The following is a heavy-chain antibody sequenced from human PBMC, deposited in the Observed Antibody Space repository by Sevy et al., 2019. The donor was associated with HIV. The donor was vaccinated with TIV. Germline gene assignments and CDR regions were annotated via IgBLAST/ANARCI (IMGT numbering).Heavy chain of an antibody. CDR2: IWNDRSNK. Sequence: GGSRRLSCAASGFTFSNYGMHWVRQAPGKGLEWVAVIWNDRSNKYYADSLKGRFTLSRDNSKNTLYRQMNSLRVEDTAVYFCARGGDFNDRSAKRDFDYWGQGTLVTVS. J-gene: IGHJ4*02. CDR3: ARGGDFNDRSAKRDFDY. CDR1: GFTFSNYG. V-gene: IGHV3-33*01. D-gene: IGHD3-22*01.